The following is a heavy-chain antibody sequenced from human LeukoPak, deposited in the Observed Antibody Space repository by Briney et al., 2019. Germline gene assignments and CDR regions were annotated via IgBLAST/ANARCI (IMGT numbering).Heavy chain of an antibody. V-gene: IGHV4-61*01. CDR1: GASVSSGSHY. D-gene: IGHD6-19*01. CDR2: IYYRGTT. J-gene: IGHJ5*02. CDR3: ARSFYSSGWYTPLRWFDT. Sequence: SETLSLTCTVSGASVSSGSHYWNWIRQSPGRGLEWIGHIYYRGTTNYTPSLKSRVAISVDTSMNQFSLRLSSVTAADTAVYFCARSFYSSGWYTPLRWFDTWGQGTLVTVSS.